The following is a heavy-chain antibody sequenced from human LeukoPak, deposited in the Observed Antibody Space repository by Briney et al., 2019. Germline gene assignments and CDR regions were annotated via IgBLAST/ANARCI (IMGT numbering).Heavy chain of an antibody. J-gene: IGHJ5*02. Sequence: SETLSLTCAVYGGSFSGYYWSWIRQPPGKGLEWIGEINHSGSTNYNPPLKSRVTISVDTSKNQFSLKLSSVTAADTAVYYCARAGYCSGGSCYRRLHWFDPWGQGTLVTVSS. CDR3: ARAGYCSGGSCYRRLHWFDP. V-gene: IGHV4-34*01. CDR1: GGSFSGYY. CDR2: INHSGST. D-gene: IGHD2-15*01.